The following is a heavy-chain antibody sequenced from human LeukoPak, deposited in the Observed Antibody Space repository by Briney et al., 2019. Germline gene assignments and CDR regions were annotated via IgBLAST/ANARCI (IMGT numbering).Heavy chain of an antibody. V-gene: IGHV3-30-3*01. J-gene: IGHJ4*02. D-gene: IGHD3-3*01. CDR3: ARDFPPYDFWSGYFDY. Sequence: GGSLRLSCVASGFTFSSYAMHWVRQAPGKGLEWVAVISSDGNNQYCADSVKGRFTISRDNSKNTLYLQMNSLRTEDTGVYYCARDFPPYDFWSGYFDYWGQGTLVTVSS. CDR2: ISSDGNNQ. CDR1: GFTFSSYA.